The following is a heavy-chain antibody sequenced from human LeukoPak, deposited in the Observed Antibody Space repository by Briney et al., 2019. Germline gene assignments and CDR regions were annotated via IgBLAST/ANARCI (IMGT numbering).Heavy chain of an antibody. CDR2: ISGSGGST. J-gene: IGHJ4*02. CDR3: ARDEIVVVPARFDY. V-gene: IGHV3-23*01. Sequence: ETLSLTCAVYGGSFSGYYWSWIRQPPGKGLEWVSAISGSGGSTYYADSVKGRFTISRDNSKNTLYLQMNSLRAEDTAVYYCARDEIVVVPARFDYWGQGTLVTVSS. D-gene: IGHD2-2*01. CDR1: GGSFSGYY.